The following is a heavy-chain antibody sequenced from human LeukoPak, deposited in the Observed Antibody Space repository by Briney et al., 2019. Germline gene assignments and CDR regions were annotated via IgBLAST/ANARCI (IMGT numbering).Heavy chain of an antibody. CDR3: ARHWMAVAPYWYFDL. V-gene: IGHV4-59*08. Sequence: PSETLSLTCTVFRGSISSYYWSWIRQPPGKGLEWIGYIYYSGSTNYNPSLKSRVTISVDTSKNQFSLKLSSVIAADTAMYYCARHWMAVAPYWYFDLWGRGTLVTVSS. CDR2: IYYSGST. CDR1: RGSISSYY. J-gene: IGHJ2*01. D-gene: IGHD6-19*01.